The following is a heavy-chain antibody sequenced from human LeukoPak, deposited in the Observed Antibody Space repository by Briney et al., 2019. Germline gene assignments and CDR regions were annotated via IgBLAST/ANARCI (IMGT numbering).Heavy chain of an antibody. Sequence: ASVKVSCKASGYTFTGYYMHWVRQAPGQGLEWMGWINPNSGGTNYAQKFQGRVTMTRDTSISTAYMELSGLRSDDTAVYYCARVGITMVRGVTHPYYMDVWGKGTTVTISS. V-gene: IGHV1-2*02. D-gene: IGHD3-10*01. CDR2: INPNSGGT. CDR3: ARVGITMVRGVTHPYYMDV. J-gene: IGHJ6*03. CDR1: GYTFTGYY.